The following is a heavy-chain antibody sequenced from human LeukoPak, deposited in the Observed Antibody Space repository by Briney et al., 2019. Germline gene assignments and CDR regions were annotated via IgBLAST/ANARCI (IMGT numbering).Heavy chain of an antibody. D-gene: IGHD2-2*01. CDR2: ITGSSSTI. J-gene: IGHJ6*02. Sequence: PGGSLRLSCAASGFSFSTYSMNWVRQAPGMRLEWVSYITGSSSTIYYADSVKGRFTISRDNARNSLYLQMNSLRHEDTAVYYCARDYYCSGTSCPNYHGMHDWGQGTTVTVSS. CDR1: GFSFSTYS. V-gene: IGHV3-48*02. CDR3: ARDYYCSGTSCPNYHGMHD.